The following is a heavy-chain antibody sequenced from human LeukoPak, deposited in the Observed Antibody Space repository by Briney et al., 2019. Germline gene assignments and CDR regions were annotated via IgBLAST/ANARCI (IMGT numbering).Heavy chain of an antibody. Sequence: SETLSLTCTVSGGSISSYYWSWIRQPPGKGLEWIGYIYYSGSTNYNPSLKSRVTISVDTSKNQFSLKLSSVTAADTAVYYCARDHGGVFDYWGQGTLVTVSS. CDR3: ARDHGGVFDY. D-gene: IGHD3-10*01. CDR2: IYYSGST. CDR1: GGSISSYY. V-gene: IGHV4-59*01. J-gene: IGHJ4*02.